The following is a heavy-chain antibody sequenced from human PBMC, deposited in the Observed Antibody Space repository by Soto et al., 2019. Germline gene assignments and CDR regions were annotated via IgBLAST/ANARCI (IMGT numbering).Heavy chain of an antibody. V-gene: IGHV3-48*03. D-gene: IGHD2-15*01. CDR1: GFTFSSSE. J-gene: IGHJ3*01. Sequence: GGSLRLSCAASGFTFSSSEMYWVRQAPGKGLEWISYIHPGGQTIFYAESVKGRFTISRDNAKHSVYLQMNTLRAEDAAVYYCARRGSRWGRGTKVTVSS. CDR3: ARRGSR. CDR2: IHPGGQTI.